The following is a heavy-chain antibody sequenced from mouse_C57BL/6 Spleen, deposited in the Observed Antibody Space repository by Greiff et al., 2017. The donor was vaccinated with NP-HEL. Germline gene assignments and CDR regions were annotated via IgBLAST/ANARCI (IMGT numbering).Heavy chain of an antibody. CDR1: GYAFTNYL. V-gene: IGHV1-54*01. CDR3: ARRPYGSLYAMDY. J-gene: IGHJ4*01. D-gene: IGHD1-1*01. Sequence: VQLQQSGAELVRPGTSVKVSCKASGYAFTNYLIEWVKQRPGQGLEWIGVINPGSGGTNYNEKFKGKATLTADKSSSTAYMQLSSLTSEDSAVYFCARRPYGSLYAMDYWGQVTSVTVSS. CDR2: INPGSGGT.